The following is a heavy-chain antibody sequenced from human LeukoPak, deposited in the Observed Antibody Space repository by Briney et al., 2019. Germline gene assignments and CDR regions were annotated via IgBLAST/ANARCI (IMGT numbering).Heavy chain of an antibody. CDR3: ARARGGSYFDY. J-gene: IGHJ4*02. CDR1: VGTFSSYA. CDR2: IIPIFGIA. V-gene: IGHV1-69*04. D-gene: IGHD3-16*01. Sequence: SVKVSCKASVGTFSSYAISWVRQAPGQGLEWMGRIIPIFGIANYAQKFQGRVTITADKSTSTAYMELSSLRSEDTAVYYCARARGGSYFDYWGQGTLVTVSS.